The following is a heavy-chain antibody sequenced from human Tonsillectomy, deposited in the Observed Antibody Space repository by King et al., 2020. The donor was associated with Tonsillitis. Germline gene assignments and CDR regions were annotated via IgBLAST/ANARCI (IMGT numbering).Heavy chain of an antibody. D-gene: IGHD2-2*01. V-gene: IGHV3-23*04. Sequence: VQLVESGGGLVQPGGSLRLSCAASGFTFSSYAMSWVRQAPGKGLEWVSAISGSGGSTYYADSVKGRFTISRDNSKNTLYLQMNSLRAEDTAVYYCAKDRPKDIVVVPAAEIDYWGQGTLVTVSS. CDR1: GFTFSSYA. J-gene: IGHJ4*02. CDR2: ISGSGGST. CDR3: AKDRPKDIVVVPAAEIDY.